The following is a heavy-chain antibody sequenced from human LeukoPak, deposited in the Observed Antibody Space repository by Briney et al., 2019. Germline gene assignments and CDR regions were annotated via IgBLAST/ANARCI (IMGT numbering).Heavy chain of an antibody. V-gene: IGHV4-59*01. CDR1: GGSISSYY. CDR3: ASSPRIAVAGFDY. J-gene: IGHJ4*02. CDR2: IYYSGST. D-gene: IGHD6-19*01. Sequence: SETLSLTCTVSGGSISSYYWSWIRQPPGKGLEWIGYIYYSGSTNYNPSLKSRVTISVDTSKNQFSLKLSSVTAADTAVYYCASSPRIAVAGFDYWGQGTLVTVSS.